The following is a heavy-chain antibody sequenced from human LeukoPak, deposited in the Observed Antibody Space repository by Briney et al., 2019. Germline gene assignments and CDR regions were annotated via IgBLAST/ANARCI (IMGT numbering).Heavy chain of an antibody. CDR3: AKTAAAAGPTRHFDF. CDR1: GFTFSSYS. CDR2: ISYSGDTT. Sequence: GGSLRLSCAASGFTFSSYSMNWVRQAPGKGLEWVSVISYSGDTTYYADSVKGRFTFSRDNSRNTLYLQTNNLRVEDTAIYYCAKTAAAAGPTRHFDFWGQGSLVTVSS. J-gene: IGHJ4*02. D-gene: IGHD6-13*01. V-gene: IGHV3-23*01.